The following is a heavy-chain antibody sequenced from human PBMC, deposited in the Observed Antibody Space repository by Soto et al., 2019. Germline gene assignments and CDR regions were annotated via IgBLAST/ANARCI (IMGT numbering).Heavy chain of an antibody. D-gene: IGHD2-21*01. Sequence: QVQLVQSGAEVKTPGASVKVSCKASGYTFATYDINWVRQAPGQGLEWMGWMNPNSGNTGYAQKFKGRLTMTRDTALSVAHMELSSLRNEDTAGYYCARCDGYSFNWLDSWGQGTLVTVSA. J-gene: IGHJ5*01. CDR2: MNPNSGNT. V-gene: IGHV1-8*01. CDR1: GYTFATYD. CDR3: ARCDGYSFNWLDS.